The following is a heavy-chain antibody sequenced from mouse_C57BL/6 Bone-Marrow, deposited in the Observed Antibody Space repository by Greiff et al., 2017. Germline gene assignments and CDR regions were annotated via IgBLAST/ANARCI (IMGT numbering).Heavy chain of an antibody. V-gene: IGHV1-76*01. D-gene: IGHD2-4*01. CDR1: GYTFTDYY. J-gene: IGHJ3*01. Sequence: VKLMESGAELVRPGASVKLSCKASGYTFTDYYINWVKQRPGQGLEWIARIYPGSGNTYYNEKFKGKAKLTAEKSSSTAYMQLSSLTSEDSAVYFCARHYDYDVAWFAYWGQGTLVTVSA. CDR3: ARHYDYDVAWFAY. CDR2: IYPGSGNT.